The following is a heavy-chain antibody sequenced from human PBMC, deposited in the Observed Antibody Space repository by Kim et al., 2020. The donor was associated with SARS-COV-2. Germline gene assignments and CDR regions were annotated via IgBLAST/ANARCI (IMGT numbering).Heavy chain of an antibody. J-gene: IGHJ4*02. CDR2: T. Sequence: TYYAASVKGPFTISRDTSKNTLLLRMNSLRAEDTAIYYCAKDTGSRSFDYWGQGTLLTVSS. V-gene: IGHV3-23*01. D-gene: IGHD2-15*01. CDR3: AKDTGSRSFDY.